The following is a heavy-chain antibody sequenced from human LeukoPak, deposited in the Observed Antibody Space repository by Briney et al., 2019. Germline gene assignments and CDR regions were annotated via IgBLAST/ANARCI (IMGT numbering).Heavy chain of an antibody. V-gene: IGHV4-4*02. Sequence: PSETLSLTCAVSGGSISSSNWWSWVRQPPGKGLEWIGEINHSGSTNYNPSLKSRVTISVDTSKNQFSLKLSSVTAADTAVYYCASTSDTAMADAEYFQHWGQGTLVTVSS. J-gene: IGHJ1*01. CDR3: ASTSDTAMADAEYFQH. CDR1: GGSISSSNW. CDR2: INHSGST. D-gene: IGHD5-18*01.